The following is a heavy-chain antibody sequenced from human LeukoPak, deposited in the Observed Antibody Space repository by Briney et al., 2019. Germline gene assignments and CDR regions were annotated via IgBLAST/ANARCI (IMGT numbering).Heavy chain of an antibody. Sequence: GGSLRLSCAASGFTFSSYAMSWVRQAPGKGLEWVSAISGSGGSTYYADSVKGRFTISGDNSKNTLYLQMNSLRAEDTAVYYCAKVGKQWLVYYFDYWGQGTLVTVSS. V-gene: IGHV3-23*01. CDR1: GFTFSSYA. D-gene: IGHD6-19*01. CDR2: ISGSGGST. CDR3: AKVGKQWLVYYFDY. J-gene: IGHJ4*02.